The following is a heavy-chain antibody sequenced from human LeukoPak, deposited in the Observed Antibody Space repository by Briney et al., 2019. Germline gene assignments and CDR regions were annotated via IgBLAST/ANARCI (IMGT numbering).Heavy chain of an antibody. J-gene: IGHJ4*02. V-gene: IGHV3-23*01. CDR1: GFTFSSYA. D-gene: IGHD2-2*01. Sequence: GGSLRLSCAASGFTFSSYAMSWVRQAPGKGLEWVSAISGSGGSTYYADSVKGRFTISRDNSKNTLYLQMNSLRAEDTAVYYCAKAECSSTSCYGNYWGQGTLVTVSS. CDR3: AKAECSSTSCYGNY. CDR2: ISGSGGST.